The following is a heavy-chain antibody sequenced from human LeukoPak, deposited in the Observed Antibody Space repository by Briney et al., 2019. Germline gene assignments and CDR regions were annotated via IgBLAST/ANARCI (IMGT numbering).Heavy chain of an antibody. D-gene: IGHD1-26*01. V-gene: IGHV4-39*07. J-gene: IGHJ4*02. CDR3: ARDPGTPFDY. CDR1: GVSVSSCSYF. Sequence: SETLSLTCTVSGVSVSSCSYFWGWIRQPPGKGLEWIGTIFYCGSTYYNASLKSRVTISVDTSKNQFSLRLTSVTAADTALYYCARDPGTPFDYWGRGALVTVSS. CDR2: IFYCGST.